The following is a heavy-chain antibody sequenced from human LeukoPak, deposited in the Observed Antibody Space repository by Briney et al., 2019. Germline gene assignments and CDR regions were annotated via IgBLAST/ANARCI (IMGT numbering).Heavy chain of an antibody. CDR3: SKSSATGCPQY. CDR1: DFTFSRYG. D-gene: IGHD3-22*01. V-gene: IGHV3-30*02. J-gene: IGHJ4*02. CDR2: IRFDGTNN. Sequence: GGSLRLSCAASDFTFSRYGFHWVRQAPGKGLEWVAFIRFDGTNNFYADSVKGRFTISRDNSKTTVYLQMNSLRAEDTAVYYCSKSSATGCPQYWGQGTPVTVSS.